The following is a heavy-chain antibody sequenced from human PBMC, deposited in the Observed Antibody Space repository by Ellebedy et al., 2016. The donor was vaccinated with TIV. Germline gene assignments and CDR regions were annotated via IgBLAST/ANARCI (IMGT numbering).Heavy chain of an antibody. J-gene: IGHJ6*02. V-gene: IGHV3-23*01. Sequence: GGSLRLSXAASGFTFSHYAMTWVRQAPGKGLEWVSAISGDGTYIYYADSVKGRFTISRDNPKNTLYLQMNSLRAEDTAVYYCARDPKNYYYYGMDVWGQGTTVTVSS. CDR2: ISGDGTYI. CDR1: GFTFSHYA. CDR3: ARDPKNYYYYGMDV.